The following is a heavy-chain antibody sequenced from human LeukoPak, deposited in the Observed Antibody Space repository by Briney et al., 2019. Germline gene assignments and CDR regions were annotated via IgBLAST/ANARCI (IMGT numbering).Heavy chain of an antibody. CDR2: ISSSSSYR. V-gene: IGHV3-21*01. J-gene: IGHJ4*02. CDR1: GFTFSSYR. D-gene: IGHD5-18*01. CDR3: ARDSRGYSYGDNFDY. Sequence: GGSLRLSCAASGFTFSSYRMNWVRQAPGKGLEWVSSISSSSSYRDYADSAKGRFTISRDNAKNSLYLQMNSLRAEDTAVYYCARDSRGYSYGDNFDYWGQGTLVTVSS.